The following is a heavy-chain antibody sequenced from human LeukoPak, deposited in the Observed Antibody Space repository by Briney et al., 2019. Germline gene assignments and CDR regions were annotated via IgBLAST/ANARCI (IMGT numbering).Heavy chain of an antibody. J-gene: IGHJ4*02. Sequence: PGGSLRLSCAASGFTFSSYEMNWVRQAPGKGLEWVSYISSSGSTIYYADSVKGRFTISRDNAKNSLYLQMNSLRAEDTALYYCAKDPNGYFLSYFDYWGQGTLVTVSS. V-gene: IGHV3-48*03. CDR3: AKDPNGYFLSYFDY. CDR2: ISSSGSTI. D-gene: IGHD3-22*01. CDR1: GFTFSSYE.